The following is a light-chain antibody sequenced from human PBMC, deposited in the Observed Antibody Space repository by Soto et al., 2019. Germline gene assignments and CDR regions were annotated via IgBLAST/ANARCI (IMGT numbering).Light chain of an antibody. CDR2: EVS. CDR1: SSDVGGYNY. CDR3: SSYTSTSTRV. J-gene: IGLJ1*01. V-gene: IGLV2-14*01. Sequence: QSLLTQTAFVSGSPGQSITISCTGTSSDVGGYNYVSWYQHPPGKAPKLMISEVSNRPSGVSNRFSGSKSGNTASLTISGLQAEDEADYYCSSYTSTSTRVFGTGTKVTVL.